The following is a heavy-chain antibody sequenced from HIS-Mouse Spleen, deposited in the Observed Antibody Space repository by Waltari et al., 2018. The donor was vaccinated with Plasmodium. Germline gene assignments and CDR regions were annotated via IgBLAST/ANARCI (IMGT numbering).Heavy chain of an antibody. J-gene: IGHJ2*01. CDR3: AREFGTGNWYFDL. V-gene: IGHV3-7*01. Sequence: EVQLVESGGGLVQPGGSLRLSCAASGFTFSRYWMSWVRPAPGKGLEWVANIKQDGSEKYYVDSVKGRFTISRDNAKNSLYLQMNSLRAEDTAVYYCAREFGTGNWYFDLWGRGTLVTVSS. D-gene: IGHD7-27*01. CDR1: GFTFSRYW. CDR2: IKQDGSEK.